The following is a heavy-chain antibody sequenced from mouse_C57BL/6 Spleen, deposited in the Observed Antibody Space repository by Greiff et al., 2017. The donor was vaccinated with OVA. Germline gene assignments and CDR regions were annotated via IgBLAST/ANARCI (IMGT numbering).Heavy chain of an antibody. V-gene: IGHV1-55*01. J-gene: IGHJ3*01. CDR3: ARGIYYDYSWFAY. CDR1: GYTFTSYW. D-gene: IGHD2-4*01. Sequence: QVQLQQPGAELVKPGASVKMSCKASGYTFTSYWITWVKQRPGQGLEWIGDIYPGSGSTNYNEKFKSKATLTVDTSSSTAYMQLSSLTSEDSAVYYCARGIYYDYSWFAYWGQGTLVTVSA. CDR2: IYPGSGST.